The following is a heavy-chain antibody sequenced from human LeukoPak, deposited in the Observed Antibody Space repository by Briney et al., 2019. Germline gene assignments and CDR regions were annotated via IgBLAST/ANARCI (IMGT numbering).Heavy chain of an antibody. CDR2: IYPGDSDT. J-gene: IGHJ4*02. Sequence: GESLKISCKGSGYSFTSYWIGWVRQMPGKGLEWMGIIYPGDSDTRYSPSFQGQVTISADKSISTAYLQWSSLKASDTAMYYCARRSCYDSSGYQNLDYWGQGTLVTVSS. CDR3: ARRSCYDSSGYQNLDY. V-gene: IGHV5-51*01. CDR1: GYSFTSYW. D-gene: IGHD3-22*01.